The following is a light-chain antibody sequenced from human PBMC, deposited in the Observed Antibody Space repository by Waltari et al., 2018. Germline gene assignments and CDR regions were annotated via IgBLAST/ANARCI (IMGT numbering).Light chain of an antibody. Sequence: QSALTQPASVSGSPGQSIPISCTGTSSDVGSYNLVSWYQQRPGKAPKLMIYEGTKRPSGVSNRFSGSKSGNTASLTISGLQAEDEADYYCCSYAGSSTVFGGGTKLTVL. CDR3: CSYAGSSTV. CDR1: SSDVGSYNL. V-gene: IGLV2-23*01. CDR2: EGT. J-gene: IGLJ2*01.